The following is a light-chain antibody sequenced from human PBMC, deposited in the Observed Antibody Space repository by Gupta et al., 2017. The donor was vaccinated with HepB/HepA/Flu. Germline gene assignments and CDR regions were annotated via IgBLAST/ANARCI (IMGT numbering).Light chain of an antibody. V-gene: IGLV3-19*01. CDR3: NSRDSSGDNQV. J-gene: IGLJ1*01. Sequence: SSELTQDPAVSVALGQTVRITCQGDSLRTYYASWYQQKPGQAPVLVIYGKNNRPSGIPDRFSGSSSGNTASLTITGAQAEDEADDYCNSRDSSGDNQVFGTGTKVTVL. CDR2: GKN. CDR1: SLRTYY.